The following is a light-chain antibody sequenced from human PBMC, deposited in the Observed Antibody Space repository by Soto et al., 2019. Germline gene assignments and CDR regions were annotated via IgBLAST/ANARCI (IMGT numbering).Light chain of an antibody. Sequence: DIQMTQSPSSLSASVGDTVTITCRASQSINSHLNWYQQKPGKAPNLLIYTASSLQSGVPSRFSGSGSGTDFTLTISSLQPEDFATYYCQQSYSTPLTFGGGTKVDIK. V-gene: IGKV1-39*01. CDR1: QSINSH. CDR2: TAS. CDR3: QQSYSTPLT. J-gene: IGKJ4*01.